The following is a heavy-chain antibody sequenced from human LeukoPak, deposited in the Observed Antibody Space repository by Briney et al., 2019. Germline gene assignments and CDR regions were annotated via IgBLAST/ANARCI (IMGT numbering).Heavy chain of an antibody. V-gene: IGHV1-69*05. CDR1: GGTFSSYA. D-gene: IGHD2-2*01. CDR3: AREYCSSTSCDFDWFDP. CDR2: IIPIFGTA. Sequence: GASVKVSCKASGGTFSSYAISWVRQAPGQGLEWMGGIIPIFGTANCAQKFQGRVTITTDESTSTAYMELSSLRSEDTAVYYCAREYCSSTSCDFDWFDPWGQGTLVTVSS. J-gene: IGHJ5*02.